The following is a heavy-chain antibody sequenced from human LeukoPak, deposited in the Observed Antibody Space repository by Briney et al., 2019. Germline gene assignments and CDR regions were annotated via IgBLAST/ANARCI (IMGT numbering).Heavy chain of an antibody. V-gene: IGHV3-23*01. D-gene: IGHD4/OR15-4a*01. CDR3: ARRAGAYSHPYDY. CDR1: GFTFSTFA. J-gene: IGHJ4*02. CDR2: IFPSGGEI. Sequence: PGGSLRLSCAASGFTFSTFAMIWVRQPPGKGLEWVSSIFPSGGEIHYADSVRGRFTISRDNSKSTLYLQMNSLRAEDTAVYYCARRAGAYSHPYDYWGQGTLVTVSS.